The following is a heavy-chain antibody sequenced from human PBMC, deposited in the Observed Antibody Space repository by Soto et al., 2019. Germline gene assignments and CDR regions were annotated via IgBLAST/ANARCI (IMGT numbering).Heavy chain of an antibody. Sequence: PGGSLRLSCAASGFTFSTYSMNWVRQAPGKGLEWVSSISSSSSYIYFADSVKGRFTISRDNAKNSLYLQLNSLRAEDTAVYYCARGPVGAKDLDYWGQGTLVTVSS. CDR3: ARGPVGAKDLDY. D-gene: IGHD1-26*01. CDR2: ISSSSSYI. CDR1: GFTFSTYS. J-gene: IGHJ4*02. V-gene: IGHV3-21*01.